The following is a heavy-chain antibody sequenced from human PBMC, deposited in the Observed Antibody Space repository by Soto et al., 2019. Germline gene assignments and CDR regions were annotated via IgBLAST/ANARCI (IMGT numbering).Heavy chain of an antibody. CDR2: INHSGST. Sequence: LSLTCAVYGGSFSGYYWSWIRQPPGKGLEWIGEINHSGSTNYNPSLKSRVTISVDTSKNQFSLKLSPVTAADTAVYFCASAFGGWPPDSWGQGTLVTVSS. V-gene: IGHV4-34*01. CDR3: ASAFGGWPPDS. J-gene: IGHJ4*02. CDR1: GGSFSGYY. D-gene: IGHD6-19*01.